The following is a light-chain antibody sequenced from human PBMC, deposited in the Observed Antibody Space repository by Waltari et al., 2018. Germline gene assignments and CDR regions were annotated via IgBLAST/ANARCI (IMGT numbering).Light chain of an antibody. CDR3: SSYASSTTYI. Sequence: QAALTQSPSVSGSPGQSVTLSCTRTSSDIGGYNRVSWYQHHPGKAPKLMIYEVSNRPSGVSDRFSGSKSGNTASLIISGLQTEDEADYYCSSYASSTTYIFGAGTRLTVL. V-gene: IGLV2-14*01. CDR2: EVS. CDR1: SSDIGGYNR. J-gene: IGLJ1*01.